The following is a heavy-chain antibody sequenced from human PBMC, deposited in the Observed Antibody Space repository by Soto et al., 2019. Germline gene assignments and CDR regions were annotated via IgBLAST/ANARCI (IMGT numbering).Heavy chain of an antibody. CDR2: VYYSGST. D-gene: IGHD3-22*01. Sequence: SETLSLTCTVSGGSISSHYWSWIRQPPGQGLEWIGYVYYSGSTNYNPSLKSRVTITADESTSTAYTELSSLRSEDTAVYYCARAASTLAYDSSGYPIDYWGQGTLVTVSS. V-gene: IGHV4-59*11. CDR3: ARAASTLAYDSSGYPIDY. CDR1: GGSISSHY. J-gene: IGHJ4*02.